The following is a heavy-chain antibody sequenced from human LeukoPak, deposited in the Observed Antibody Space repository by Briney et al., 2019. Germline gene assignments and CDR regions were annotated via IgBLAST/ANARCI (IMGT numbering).Heavy chain of an antibody. V-gene: IGHV1-2*02. CDR3: AREAISGSYSLSY. CDR2: INPNSGGT. D-gene: IGHD1-26*01. J-gene: IGHJ4*02. CDR1: GYTFSGYY. Sequence: ASVKVSCKASGYTFSGYYMHWVRQAPGQGLEWMGWINPNSGGTNYAQKFQGRVTMTRDTSISTAYMELSRLRSDDTAVYYCAREAISGSYSLSYWGQGTLVTVSS.